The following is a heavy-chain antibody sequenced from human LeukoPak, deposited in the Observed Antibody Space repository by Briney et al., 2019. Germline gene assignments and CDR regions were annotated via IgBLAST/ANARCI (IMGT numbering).Heavy chain of an antibody. V-gene: IGHV1-18*01. J-gene: IGHJ4*02. CDR3: ARLRVINGDLDY. CDR2: ISAYSGTT. Sequence: ASVKVSCKASGYTFISYGISWVRQAPEQGLEWMGWISAYSGTTKYTQKLRGRVTMTTETSTSTAYMELGSLRSDDTAVYYCARLRVINGDLDYWGQGTLVTVSS. CDR1: GYTFISYG.